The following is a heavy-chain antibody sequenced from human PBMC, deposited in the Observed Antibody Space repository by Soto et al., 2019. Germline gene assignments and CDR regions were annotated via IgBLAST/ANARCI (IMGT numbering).Heavy chain of an antibody. J-gene: IGHJ6*02. V-gene: IGHV1-69*06. D-gene: IGHD2-15*01. Sequence: AASVKVSCKASGGTFSSYAISWVRQAPGQGLEWMGGIIPIFGTANYAQKFQGRVTITADKSTSTAYMELSSLRSEDTAVYYCAREGVAAHYGMDVWGQGTTVTVSS. CDR1: GGTFSSYA. CDR2: IIPIFGTA. CDR3: AREGVAAHYGMDV.